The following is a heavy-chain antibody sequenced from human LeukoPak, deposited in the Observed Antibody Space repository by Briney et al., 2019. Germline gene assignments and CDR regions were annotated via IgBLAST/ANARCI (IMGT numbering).Heavy chain of an antibody. CDR3: ARIVGATMDV. D-gene: IGHD1-26*01. CDR2: INHSGST. Sequence: PSETLSLTCAVYGGSFSGYYWSWIRQPPGKGLEWIGEINHSGSTNYNPSLRSRVTISVDTSKNQFSLKQSSVTAADTAVHYCARIVGATMDVWGQGTTVTVSS. J-gene: IGHJ6*02. V-gene: IGHV4-34*01. CDR1: GGSFSGYY.